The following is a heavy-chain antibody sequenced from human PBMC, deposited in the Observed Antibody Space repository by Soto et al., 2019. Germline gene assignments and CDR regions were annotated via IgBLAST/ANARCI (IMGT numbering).Heavy chain of an antibody. Sequence: QVQLQESGPGLVKPSETLSLTCTVSGGSISSPYWSWIRQPPGKGLEWIGYIYYSGFTDYNPSLKSRVTISEDTSKNQFSLRLTSVTAADTAVYYCARDQNSSGYLDYWGQGILVTVSS. CDR3: ARDQNSSGYLDY. CDR1: GGSISSPY. V-gene: IGHV4-59*11. CDR2: IYYSGFT. J-gene: IGHJ4*02. D-gene: IGHD3-22*01.